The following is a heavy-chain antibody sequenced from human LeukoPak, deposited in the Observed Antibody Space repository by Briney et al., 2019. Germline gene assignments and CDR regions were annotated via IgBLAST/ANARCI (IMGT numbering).Heavy chain of an antibody. D-gene: IGHD2-15*01. J-gene: IGHJ4*02. CDR2: ISSDGTTT. CDR3: AGRWSFDY. V-gene: IGHV3-74*01. CDR1: GFTFSNDW. Sequence: GGSLRLSCAVSGFTFSNDWMHWVRRAPGKGLVWVSRISSDGTTTNYADSVKGRFTISRDNAKNTLYLQMDSLRAEDTAVYYCAGRWSFDYWGQGTLVTVSP.